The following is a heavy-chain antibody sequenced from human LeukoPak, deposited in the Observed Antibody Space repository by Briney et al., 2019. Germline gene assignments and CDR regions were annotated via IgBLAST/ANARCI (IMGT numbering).Heavy chain of an antibody. CDR1: GFTFSDYW. D-gene: IGHD6-19*01. V-gene: IGHV3-74*01. Sequence: PGGSLRLSCAASGFTFSDYWIHWVRQAPGKGLGWVSHINSDGSSATYADSVKGRLTISRDNAKNTLYLQMNSLRVEDTAVYYCARGWVGCFDYWGQGALVTVSS. CDR3: ARGWVGCFDY. CDR2: INSDGSSA. J-gene: IGHJ4*02.